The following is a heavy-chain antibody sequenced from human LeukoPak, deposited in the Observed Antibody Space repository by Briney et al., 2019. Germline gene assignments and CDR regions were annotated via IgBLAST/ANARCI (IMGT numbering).Heavy chain of an antibody. D-gene: IGHD5-12*01. V-gene: IGHV3-30*02. CDR3: GKHDSGYTGT. CDR2: IRYDGSNK. J-gene: IGHJ5*02. Sequence: QPGGSLRLSCAASGFTFSSYGMHWVRQAPGKGREWVAFIRYDGSNKYYADSVRGRFTISRDNSKNTLYLQMNSLRAEDTAVYYCGKHDSGYTGTWGQGTLVTVSS. CDR1: GFTFSSYG.